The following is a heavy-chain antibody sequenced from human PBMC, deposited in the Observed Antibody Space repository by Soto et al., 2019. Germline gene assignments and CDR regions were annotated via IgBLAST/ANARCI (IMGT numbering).Heavy chain of an antibody. CDR2: ISWNSGSI. CDR3: AKDPYSSGWEPWCY. J-gene: IGHJ4*02. Sequence: EVQLVESGGGLVQPGRSLRLSCAASGFTFDDYAMHWVRQAPGKGLEWVSGISWNSGSIGYADSVKGRFTISRDNAKNSLYLQMNSLRAEDTALYYWAKDPYSSGWEPWCYWGQGTLVTVSS. V-gene: IGHV3-9*01. D-gene: IGHD6-19*01. CDR1: GFTFDDYA.